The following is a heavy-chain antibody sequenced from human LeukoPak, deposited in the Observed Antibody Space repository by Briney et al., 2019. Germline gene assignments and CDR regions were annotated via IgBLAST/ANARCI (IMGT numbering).Heavy chain of an antibody. V-gene: IGHV3-30*03. CDR2: ISYDGSDK. CDR1: GFIFSSYG. CDR3: ARTSGSYPINDVDY. J-gene: IGHJ4*02. D-gene: IGHD1-26*01. Sequence: GGSLRLSCAASGFIFSSYGMHWVRQAPGKGLEWVAVISYDGSDKYYADSVKGRFTISRDNSRNTLYLQMNTLRAEDTAVYYCARTSGSYPINDVDYWGQGTLVTVSS.